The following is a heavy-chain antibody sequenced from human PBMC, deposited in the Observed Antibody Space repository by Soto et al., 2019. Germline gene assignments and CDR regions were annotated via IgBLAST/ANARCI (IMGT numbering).Heavy chain of an antibody. CDR1: GYSFLYYA. CDR2: ISPYNANT. V-gene: IGHV1-18*01. Sequence: ASVKVSCKASGYSFLYYAISWVRQAPGQGLEWLGWISPYNANTKYGERVQGRVTITTDTATSTAYLELRSLTSDDTAVYYCAGRGSDTSKGLLGWGQGTLVTVSS. D-gene: IGHD6-19*01. CDR3: AGRGSDTSKGLLG. J-gene: IGHJ4*02.